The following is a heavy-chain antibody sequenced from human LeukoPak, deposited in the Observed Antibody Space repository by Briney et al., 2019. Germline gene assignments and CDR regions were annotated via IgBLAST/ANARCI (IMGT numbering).Heavy chain of an antibody. V-gene: IGHV4-31*03. J-gene: IGHJ4*02. CDR2: IYYGGST. D-gene: IGHD2-8*01. Sequence: SETLSLTCTVSGASISSGGYYWSWIRQHPGKGLEWIGYIYYGGSTYYNPSLKSRITISVDTSKNQFSLELSSVTAADTAVYHCARADGVVRGYYSDYWGQGIMVTVSS. CDR3: ARADGVVRGYYSDY. CDR1: GASISSGGYY.